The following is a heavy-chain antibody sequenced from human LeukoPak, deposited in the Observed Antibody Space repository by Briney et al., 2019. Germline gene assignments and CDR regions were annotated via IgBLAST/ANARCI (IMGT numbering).Heavy chain of an antibody. CDR3: ARGVYYDSSGYSKGAFDI. CDR1: GGSISSYY. Sequence: SETLSLTCTVSGGSISSYYWSWIRQPPGNGLEWIGYIYYSGSTNYNPSLKSRVTISVDTSKNQFSLKLSSVTAADTAVYYCARGVYYDSSGYSKGAFDIWGQGTMVTVSS. V-gene: IGHV4-59*01. D-gene: IGHD3-22*01. J-gene: IGHJ3*02. CDR2: IYYSGST.